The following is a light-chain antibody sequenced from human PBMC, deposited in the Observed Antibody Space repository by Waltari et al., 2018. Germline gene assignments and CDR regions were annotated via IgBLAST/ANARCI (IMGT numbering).Light chain of an antibody. Sequence: QTVVTQEPSFSVSPGGTVTLTCGLSSGSVSTSYFVSWYQQTPGQAPRALIYSTNTRSSGVPERFSGSILGNKAALTITGAQADDESDYYCALYLDSGFSWVFGGGTKLTVL. CDR1: SGSVSTSYF. J-gene: IGLJ3*02. V-gene: IGLV8-61*01. CDR2: STN. CDR3: ALYLDSGFSWV.